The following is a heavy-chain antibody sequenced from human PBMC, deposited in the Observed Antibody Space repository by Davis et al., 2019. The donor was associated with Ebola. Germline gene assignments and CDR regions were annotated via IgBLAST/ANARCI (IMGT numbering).Heavy chain of an antibody. CDR1: GFTFSSHG. V-gene: IGHV3-21*01. CDR2: ISSSTYI. CDR3: ARDLSYVEQWLWFDP. J-gene: IGHJ5*02. Sequence: GGSLRLSCAASGFTFSSHGMHWVRQAPGKGLEWVSSISSSTYIYYADSVKGRFTISRDNAKNSLYLQMNSLRAEDTAVYYCARDLSYVEQWLWFDPWGQGTLVTVSS. D-gene: IGHD6-19*01.